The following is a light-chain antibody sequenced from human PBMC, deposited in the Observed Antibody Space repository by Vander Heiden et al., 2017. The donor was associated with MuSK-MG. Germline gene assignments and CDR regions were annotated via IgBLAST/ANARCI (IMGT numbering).Light chain of an antibody. CDR1: QSVSSN. V-gene: IGKV3D-15*01. Sequence: ELVMTQSPATLSVSPGERATLSCRASQSVSSNLAWYQQKPGQAPRLLIYGASTRATGIPARFSGSGYGTEFTLTISSRQSEDFAVYYCQQNNNWPPITFGQGTLMEIK. CDR3: QQNNNWPPIT. CDR2: GAS. J-gene: IGKJ5*01.